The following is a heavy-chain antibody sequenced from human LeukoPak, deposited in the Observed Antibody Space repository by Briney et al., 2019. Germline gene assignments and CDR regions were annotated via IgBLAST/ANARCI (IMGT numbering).Heavy chain of an antibody. CDR3: ARRIAAAGTNWFDP. V-gene: IGHV4-39*07. CDR1: GGSISSTSYY. J-gene: IGHJ5*02. CDR2: IHYRGTT. D-gene: IGHD6-13*01. Sequence: SETLSLTCIVSGGSISSTSYYWGWIRQSPGKGLEWIGSIHYRGTTYYNPSLLSRGTISVDTSKNQFSLKLNSVTAADTAVYYCARRIAAAGTNWFDPWGQGTLVTVSS.